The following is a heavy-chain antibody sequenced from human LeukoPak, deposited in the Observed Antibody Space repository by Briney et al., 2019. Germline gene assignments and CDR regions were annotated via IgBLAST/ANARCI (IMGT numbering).Heavy chain of an antibody. Sequence: GASVKVSCKASGYTFTIYAINWVRQAPGQGLEWMGWINPNSGGTNYAQKFQGRVTMTRDTSISTAYMELSRLRSDDTAVYYCARDTTSNYYDSSGYYGYWGQGTLVTVSS. CDR1: GYTFTIYA. CDR3: ARDTTSNYYDSSGYYGY. J-gene: IGHJ4*02. CDR2: INPNSGGT. V-gene: IGHV1-2*02. D-gene: IGHD3-22*01.